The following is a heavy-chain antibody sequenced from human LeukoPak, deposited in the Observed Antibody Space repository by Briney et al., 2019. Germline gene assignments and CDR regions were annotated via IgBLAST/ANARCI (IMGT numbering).Heavy chain of an antibody. V-gene: IGHV1-69*05. CDR1: GGTFSSYA. Sequence: SVKVSCKASGGTFSSYAISWVRQAPGQGLEWVGRIIPIFGTANYAQKFQGRVTITTDESTSTAYMELSSLRSEDTAVYYCARSVFRGYYDSSGYYRPFDYWGQGTLVTVSS. CDR2: IIPIFGTA. D-gene: IGHD3-22*01. J-gene: IGHJ4*02. CDR3: ARSVFRGYYDSSGYYRPFDY.